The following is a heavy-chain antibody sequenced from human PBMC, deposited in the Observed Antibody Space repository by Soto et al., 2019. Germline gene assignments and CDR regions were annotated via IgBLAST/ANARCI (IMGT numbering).Heavy chain of an antibody. Sequence: GGSLRLSCAASGFTFSNAWMNWVRQAPGKGLEWVGRIKSKTDGGTTDYAAPVKGRFTISRDDSKNTLYLQMNSLKTEDTAVYYCTTDRYGSGSYYVYYYYGMDVWGQGTTVTVSS. CDR2: IKSKTDGGTT. CDR3: TTDRYGSGSYYVYYYYGMDV. CDR1: GFTFSNAW. J-gene: IGHJ6*02. V-gene: IGHV3-15*07. D-gene: IGHD3-10*01.